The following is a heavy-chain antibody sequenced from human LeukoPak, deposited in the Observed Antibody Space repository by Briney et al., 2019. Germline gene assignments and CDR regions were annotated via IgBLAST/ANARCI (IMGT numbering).Heavy chain of an antibody. J-gene: IGHJ4*02. CDR3: ARRRRGYSDY. CDR2: IYYSGST. D-gene: IGHD5-18*01. Sequence: SETLSLTCTVSGGSISSSSYYWGWIRQPPGKGLEWIGSIYYSGSTYYNPSLKSRVTISVDTSKNQFSLKLSSVTAVDTAVYYCARRRRGYSDYWGQGTLVTVSS. CDR1: GGSISSSSYY. V-gene: IGHV4-39*01.